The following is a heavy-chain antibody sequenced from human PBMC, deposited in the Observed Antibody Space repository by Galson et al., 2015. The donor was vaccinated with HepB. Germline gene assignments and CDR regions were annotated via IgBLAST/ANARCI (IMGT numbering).Heavy chain of an antibody. CDR2: MWYDGSNK. CDR1: GFTFSSYG. J-gene: IGHJ6*02. CDR3: ARVGRYGDYLQTPYYYYYGMDV. Sequence: SLRLSCAASGFTFSSYGMHWARQAPGKGLEWGAVMWYDGSNKYYADSVKGRFTISRDNSKNTLYLQMNSLRAEDTAVDYCARVGRYGDYLQTPYYYYYGMDVWGQGTTVTVSS. V-gene: IGHV3-33*01. D-gene: IGHD4-17*01.